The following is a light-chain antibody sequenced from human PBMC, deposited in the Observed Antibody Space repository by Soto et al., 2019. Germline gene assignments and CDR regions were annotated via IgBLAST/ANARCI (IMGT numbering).Light chain of an antibody. CDR3: SSSAGRSKRV. CDR1: SSDVGGYNY. CDR2: EVS. V-gene: IGLV2-8*01. J-gene: IGLJ3*02. Sequence: QSALTQPASVSGSPGQSITISCTGTSSDVGGYNYVSWYQQHPGKAPKLMIYEVSKRPSGVPDRFSGSKSGNRASLTVSGLQADDEADYYCSSSAGRSKRVFGGGTKVTVL.